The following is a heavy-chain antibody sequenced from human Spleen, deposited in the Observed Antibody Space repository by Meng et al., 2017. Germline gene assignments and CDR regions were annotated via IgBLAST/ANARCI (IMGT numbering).Heavy chain of an antibody. J-gene: IGHJ3*02. CDR3: ARTKTYYYGSGIDRGAFDI. Sequence: GESLKISCAASGFTFSSYGMHWVRQAPGKGLEWVAVIWYDGSNKYYADSVKGRFTISRDNSKNTLYLQMNSLRAEDTAVYYCARTKTYYYGSGIDRGAFDIWGQGTMVTVSS. V-gene: IGHV3-33*01. CDR1: GFTFSSYG. CDR2: IWYDGSNK. D-gene: IGHD3-10*01.